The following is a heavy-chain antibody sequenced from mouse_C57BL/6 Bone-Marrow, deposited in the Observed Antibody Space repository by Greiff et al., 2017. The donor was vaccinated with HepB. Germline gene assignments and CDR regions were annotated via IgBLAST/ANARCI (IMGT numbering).Heavy chain of an antibody. CDR3: AIWNSNYHYYAMDY. V-gene: IGHV1-54*01. Sequence: QVQLQQSGAELVRPGTSVKVSCKASGYAFTNYLIEWVKQRPGQGLEWIGVIYPRSGNTYYNEKFKGKATLTADKSSSTAYMELRSLTSEDSAVYFCAIWNSNYHYYAMDYWGQGTSVTDSS. CDR2: IYPRSGNT. D-gene: IGHD2-5*01. J-gene: IGHJ4*01. CDR1: GYAFTNYL.